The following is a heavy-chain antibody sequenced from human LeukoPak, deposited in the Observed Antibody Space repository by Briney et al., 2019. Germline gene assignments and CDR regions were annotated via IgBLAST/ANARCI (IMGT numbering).Heavy chain of an antibody. CDR2: ISSSSHYI. J-gene: IGHJ3*02. CDR1: GFTFSSYE. D-gene: IGHD2-2*03. CDR3: ATSGYDAFDI. V-gene: IGHV3-21*01. Sequence: GGSLRLSCAASGFTFSSYEMNWVRQAPGKGLEWVSSISSSSHYISYADSVKGRLTISRDNAKNSLFLQMNSLRAEDTAVYYCATSGYDAFDIWGQGTMVTVSS.